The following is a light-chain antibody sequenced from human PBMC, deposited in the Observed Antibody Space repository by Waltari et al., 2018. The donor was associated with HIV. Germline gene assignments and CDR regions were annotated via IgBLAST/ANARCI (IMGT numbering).Light chain of an antibody. J-gene: IGLJ3*02. Sequence: QSALTQPASVSGSPGQSITISCTGADFDIYGYNFVSWFQPHPGKAPKVIIYEVSNRPSGVSYRFSGSKSGNTASLTISGLQPEDEAEYFCISYISSSTPVFGGGTKLTVL. CDR3: ISYISSSTPV. CDR1: DFDIYGYNF. V-gene: IGLV2-14*01. CDR2: EVS.